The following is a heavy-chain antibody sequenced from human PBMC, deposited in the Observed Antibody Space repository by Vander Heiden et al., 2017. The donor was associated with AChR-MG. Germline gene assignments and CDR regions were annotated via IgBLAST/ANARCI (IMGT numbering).Heavy chain of an antibody. D-gene: IGHD3-10*01. V-gene: IGHV3-7*03. J-gene: IGHJ1*01. CDR1: GFTFRSDG. Sequence: EVQLVESGGGWVQPGGSMRLACAAPGFTFRSDGMSWVRQAPGKGREGVANIKQDGSEKYYVDSVKGRFTISRDNAKNSLYLQMNSLRAEDTAVYYCARLDYYGSGSYPKYFQHWGQGTLVTVSS. CDR3: ARLDYYGSGSYPKYFQH. CDR2: IKQDGSEK.